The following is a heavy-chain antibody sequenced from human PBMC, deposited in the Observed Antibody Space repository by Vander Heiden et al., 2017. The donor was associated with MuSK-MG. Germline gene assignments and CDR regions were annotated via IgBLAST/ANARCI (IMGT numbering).Heavy chain of an antibody. V-gene: IGHV3-33*01. CDR1: GFTFSDYG. D-gene: IGHD3-10*02. J-gene: IGHJ4*02. Sequence: QVQLVESGGGVVQPGRSLRLSCAASGFTFSDYGMHWVRQAPGKGLEWVAVIWYNGSNKYFADSVKGRFTISRDNSKNTLYLQIDSLRADDTAVYYCARDYVQGDYFDYWGQGTLVAVSS. CDR2: IWYNGSNK. CDR3: ARDYVQGDYFDY.